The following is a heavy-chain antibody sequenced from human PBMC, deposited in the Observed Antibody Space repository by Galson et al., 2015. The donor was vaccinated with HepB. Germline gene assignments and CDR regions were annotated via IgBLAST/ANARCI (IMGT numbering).Heavy chain of an antibody. D-gene: IGHD2-2*01. Sequence: SVKVSCKASGGTISNSAISWVGQAPGQGLEWMGGIIPIFGTANYAQKFQGRVTITADESTSTAYMELSSLRSEDTAVYYCARGNVEPAAVPTYYFDYWGQGTLVTVSS. V-gene: IGHV1-69*13. J-gene: IGHJ4*02. CDR3: ARGNVEPAAVPTYYFDY. CDR1: GGTISNSA. CDR2: IIPIFGTA.